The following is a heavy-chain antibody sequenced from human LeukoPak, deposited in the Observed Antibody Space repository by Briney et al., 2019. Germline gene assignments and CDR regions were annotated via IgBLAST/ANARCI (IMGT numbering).Heavy chain of an antibody. CDR1: RGTFSSYA. Sequence: SVNVSCKASRGTFSSYAITWVRQAPGQPLDCMGRIIATFVTTNYAQKFQGRVTTTSNESTSTAYMDLSSLRSEDQALYYRPGGVPLGLTYCGQGTLVTVSS. CDR3: PGGVPLGLTY. CDR2: IIATFVTT. J-gene: IGHJ1*01. D-gene: IGHD3-3*01. V-gene: IGHV1-69*13.